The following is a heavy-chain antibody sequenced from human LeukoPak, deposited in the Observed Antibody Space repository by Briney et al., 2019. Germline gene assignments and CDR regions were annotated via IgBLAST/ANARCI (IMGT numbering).Heavy chain of an antibody. J-gene: IGHJ4*02. Sequence: PSETLSLTCAVSGGSISSGGYSWSWIRQPPGKGLEWIGYIYHSGSTYHNPSLKSRVTISVDRSKNQFSLKLSSVTAAGTAVYYCARIRLTYYYDSSGHFDYWGQGTLVTVSS. CDR1: GGSISSGGYS. CDR2: IYHSGST. V-gene: IGHV4-30-2*01. CDR3: ARIRLTYYYDSSGHFDY. D-gene: IGHD3-22*01.